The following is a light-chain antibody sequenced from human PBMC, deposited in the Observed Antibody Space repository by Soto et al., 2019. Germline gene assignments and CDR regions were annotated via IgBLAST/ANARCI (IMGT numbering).Light chain of an antibody. J-gene: IGKJ2*01. CDR3: QQYGASPRT. Sequence: EIVLTQSPDTLSLSPGERATLSCRASQSVSSNFFAWYQQKPGQAPRLLIHGDSSRATGTPDRFSGSGSETDFTLTISRLEPEDFAIYYCQQYGASPRTFGQGTKLEIK. CDR1: QSVSSNF. CDR2: GDS. V-gene: IGKV3-20*01.